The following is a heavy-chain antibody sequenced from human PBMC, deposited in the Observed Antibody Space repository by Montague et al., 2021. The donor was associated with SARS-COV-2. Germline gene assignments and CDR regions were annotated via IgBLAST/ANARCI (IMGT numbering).Heavy chain of an antibody. CDR1: GFSLSTSGMR. J-gene: IGHJ4*02. CDR3: ARSYYDILTAYYTPFDY. V-gene: IGHV2-70*04. Sequence: PALVEPTQTLTLTCTFSGFSLSTSGMRASWIRQPPGKALEWLARIDWXDDKFYSTSLKTRLTISKDTSKNQVVLTMTNMDPVDTATYYCARSYYDILTAYYTPFDYWGQGTLVTVSS. CDR2: IDWXDDK. D-gene: IGHD3-9*01.